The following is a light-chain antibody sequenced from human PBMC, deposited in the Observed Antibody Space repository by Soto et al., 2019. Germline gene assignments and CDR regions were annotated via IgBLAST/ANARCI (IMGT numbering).Light chain of an antibody. V-gene: IGLV2-11*01. CDR2: DVT. J-gene: IGLJ1*01. CDR3: CSLAGTSFAGSSTPYV. Sequence: QSALTQPRSVSGSPGQSVTISRTGTSSDVGAYNYVSWYQQHPGKAPQLMIYDVTKRPSGVPDRFSGSRSGNTASLTISGLQAEDEADYDGCSLAGTSFAGSSTPYVFGTGTKLTVL. CDR1: SSDVGAYNY.